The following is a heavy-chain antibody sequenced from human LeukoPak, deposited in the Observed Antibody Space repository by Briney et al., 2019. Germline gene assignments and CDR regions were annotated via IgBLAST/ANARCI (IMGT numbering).Heavy chain of an antibody. CDR3: ARIGTRRWFGELLALPHYYYYMDV. J-gene: IGHJ6*03. CDR2: MNPNSGNT. Sequence: EASVKVSCKASGYTFTSYDINWVRQATGQGLEWMGWMNPNSGNTGYAQKFQGRVTMTRNTSISTAYMELSSLRSEDTAVYYCARIGTRRWFGELLALPHYYYYMDVWGKGTTVTISS. D-gene: IGHD3-10*01. CDR1: GYTFTSYD. V-gene: IGHV1-8*02.